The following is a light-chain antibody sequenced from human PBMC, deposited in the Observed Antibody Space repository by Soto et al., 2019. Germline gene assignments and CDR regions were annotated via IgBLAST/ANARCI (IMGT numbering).Light chain of an antibody. V-gene: IGLV1-44*01. CDR2: SNN. J-gene: IGLJ2*01. CDR3: AAWDDSLNGVV. CDR1: SSKIGSNT. Sequence: SVLTQPPSASGTPGQRVTISCSGSSSKIGSNTVNWYQQLPGTAPKLLIYSNNQRPSGVPDRFSGSKSGTSASLAISGLQSEDEADYYCAAWDDSLNGVVFGGGTKVTVL.